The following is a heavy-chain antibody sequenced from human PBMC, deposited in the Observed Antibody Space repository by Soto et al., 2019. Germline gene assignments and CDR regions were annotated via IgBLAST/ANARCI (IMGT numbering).Heavy chain of an antibody. J-gene: IGHJ6*02. V-gene: IGHV1-18*01. D-gene: IGHD6-13*01. CDR3: ARELTGIAAIRGYYYYGMDV. CDR2: ISAYNGNT. CDR1: GYTFTSYG. Sequence: QVQLVQSGAEVKKPGASVKVSCKASGYTFTSYGIRWVRQAPGPGLEWMGWISAYNGNTNYALKLQGRVTMTTDTSTSTAYMELRSLRSDDTAVYYCARELTGIAAIRGYYYYGMDVWGQGTTVTVSS.